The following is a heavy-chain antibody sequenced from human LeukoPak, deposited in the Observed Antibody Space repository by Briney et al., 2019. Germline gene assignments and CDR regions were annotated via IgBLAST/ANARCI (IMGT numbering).Heavy chain of an antibody. D-gene: IGHD6-13*01. CDR2: IYGGGST. Sequence: PGGSLRLPCAASGFTVSSNYMSWVRQAPGKGLEWVSVIYGGGSTYYADSVKGRFAISRDNSKNTLYLQMNSLRADDTAVYYCARGFPGYCFDYWGQGTLVTVSS. J-gene: IGHJ4*02. CDR1: GFTVSSNY. V-gene: IGHV3-53*01. CDR3: ARGFPGYCFDY.